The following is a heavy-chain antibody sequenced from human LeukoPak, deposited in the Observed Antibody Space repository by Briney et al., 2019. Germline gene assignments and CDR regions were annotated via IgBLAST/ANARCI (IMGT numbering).Heavy chain of an antibody. J-gene: IGHJ4*02. Sequence: SVKVSCKASGGTFSSYAISWVRQAPGQGLEWMGRIIPIFGTANYAQKFQGRVTITTDESTSTAYMELSSLRSEDTAVYYCASPPTHYYDSSGYCFYWGQGTLVTVSS. CDR2: IIPIFGTA. V-gene: IGHV1-69*05. CDR3: ASPPTHYYDSSGYCFY. D-gene: IGHD3-22*01. CDR1: GGTFSSYA.